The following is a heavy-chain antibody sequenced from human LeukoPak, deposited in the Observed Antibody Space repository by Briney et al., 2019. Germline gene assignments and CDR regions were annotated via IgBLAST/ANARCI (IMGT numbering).Heavy chain of an antibody. CDR1: GFTFSSYW. CDR3: VRDWDGSSGYYYYYCMDV. V-gene: IGHV3-7*01. D-gene: IGHD6-13*01. J-gene: IGHJ6*02. Sequence: GGSLRLSCAASGFTFSSYWMSWVRQAPGKGLEWVANIKQDGSDKYYVGSVKGRFTISRDNAKNSLYLQMNILRAEDTAVYYCVRDWDGSSGYYYYYCMDVWGQGTTVTVSS. CDR2: IKQDGSDK.